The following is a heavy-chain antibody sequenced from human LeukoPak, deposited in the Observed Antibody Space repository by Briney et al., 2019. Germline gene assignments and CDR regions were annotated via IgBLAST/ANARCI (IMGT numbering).Heavy chain of an antibody. CDR3: ARGRRLRFLEWLLNDYYYMDV. D-gene: IGHD3-3*01. CDR1: GGSVSGYY. CDR2: INHSGST. J-gene: IGHJ6*03. V-gene: IGHV4-34*01. Sequence: KTSETLSLTCAVYGGSVSGYYWSWIRQAPGKGLEWIGEINHSGSTNYNPSLKSRVTISVDTSKNQFSLKLSSVTAADTAVYYCARGRRLRFLEWLLNDYYYMDVWGKGTTVTVSS.